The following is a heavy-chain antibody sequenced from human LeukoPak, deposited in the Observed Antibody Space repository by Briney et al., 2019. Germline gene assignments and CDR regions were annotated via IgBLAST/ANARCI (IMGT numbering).Heavy chain of an antibody. V-gene: IGHV1-46*01. CDR1: GYTFTSYY. D-gene: IGHD6-13*01. J-gene: IGHJ4*02. Sequence: GALVKVSCKASGYTFTSYYMHWVRQAPGQGLEWMGIINPSGGSTSYAQKFQGRVTMTRDMSTSTVYMELSSLRSEDTAVYYCARAGIAAATHIDYWGQGTLVTVSS. CDR2: INPSGGST. CDR3: ARAGIAAATHIDY.